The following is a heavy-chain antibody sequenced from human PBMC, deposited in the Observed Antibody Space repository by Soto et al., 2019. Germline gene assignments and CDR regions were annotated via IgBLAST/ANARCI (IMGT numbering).Heavy chain of an antibody. CDR1: GFTFSSYT. V-gene: IGHV3-21*01. J-gene: IGHJ4*02. Sequence: EVQLVESGGGLVKPGGSLRLSCAASGFTFSSYTMNWVRQAPGKGLEWDSSISSSSSYIYYAASVKGRFTISRDNSKNPLYLQMSSLSDEDTAVYYCARDIGYVSSGGVVYWGQGTLVTVSS. CDR3: ARDIGYVSSGGVVY. D-gene: IGHD6-13*01. CDR2: ISSSSSYI.